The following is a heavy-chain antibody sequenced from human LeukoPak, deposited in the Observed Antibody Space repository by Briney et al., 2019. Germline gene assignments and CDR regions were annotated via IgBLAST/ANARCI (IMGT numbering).Heavy chain of an antibody. CDR2: IYTSGST. CDR3: ARDADYYGSGSYSP. Sequence: SETLSLTCAVYGGSFSGYYWSWIRQPAGKGLEWIGRIYTSGSTNYNPSLKSRVTMSVDTSKNQFSLKLSSVTAADTAVYYCARDADYYGSGSYSPWGQGALVTVSS. V-gene: IGHV4-4*07. J-gene: IGHJ5*02. CDR1: GGSFSGYY. D-gene: IGHD3-10*01.